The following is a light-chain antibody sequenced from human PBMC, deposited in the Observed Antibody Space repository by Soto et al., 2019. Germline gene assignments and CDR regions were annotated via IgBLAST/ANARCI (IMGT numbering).Light chain of an antibody. CDR1: QSVSSSY. V-gene: IGKV3-20*01. CDR3: QQYGSSPMYT. Sequence: EIVLTQYPGTLSLSPGERATLSCRASQSVSSSYLAWYQQKPGQAPRLLIYGASGRSTGIPDRFSGSGSGTDFTLTISRLEPEDFAVYYCQQYGSSPMYTFGQGTKLEIK. CDR2: GAS. J-gene: IGKJ2*01.